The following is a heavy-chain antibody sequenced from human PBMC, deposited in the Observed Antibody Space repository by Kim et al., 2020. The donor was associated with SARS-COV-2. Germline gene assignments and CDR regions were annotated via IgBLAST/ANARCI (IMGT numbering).Heavy chain of an antibody. D-gene: IGHD6-19*01. Sequence: SETLSLTCTVSGGSISSSSYYWGWIRQPPGKGLEWIGSIYYSGSTYYNPSLKSRVTISVDTSKNQFSLKLSSVTAADTAVYYCARVKAVAGLENDYWGQGTLVTVSS. CDR2: IYYSGST. J-gene: IGHJ4*02. CDR3: ARVKAVAGLENDY. V-gene: IGHV4-39*07. CDR1: GGSISSSSYY.